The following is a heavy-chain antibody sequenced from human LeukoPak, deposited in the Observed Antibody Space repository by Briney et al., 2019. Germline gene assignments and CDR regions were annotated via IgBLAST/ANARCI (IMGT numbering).Heavy chain of an antibody. Sequence: SETLSLTCAVYGGSFSGYYWSWIRQPPGRGLEWIGEINHSGSTNYNPSLKSRVTISVDTSKNQFSLKLSSVTAADTAVYYCARFSSGSYDYWGQGTLVTVSS. CDR3: ARFSSGSYDY. D-gene: IGHD1-26*01. CDR1: GGSFSGYY. J-gene: IGHJ4*02. V-gene: IGHV4-34*01. CDR2: INHSGST.